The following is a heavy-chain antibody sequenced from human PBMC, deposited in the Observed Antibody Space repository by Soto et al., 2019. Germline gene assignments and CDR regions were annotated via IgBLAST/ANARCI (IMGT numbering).Heavy chain of an antibody. V-gene: IGHV3-23*01. D-gene: IGHD6-19*01. CDR1: GFTFSSYA. CDR3: AKDQTSVQWLVRGSFDI. J-gene: IGHJ3*02. Sequence: EVQLLESGGGLVQPGGSLRLSCAASGFTFSSYAMSWVRQAPGKGLEWVSAISGSDGSTYYADSVKGRFSISRDNSKNTLYLQMNSLRAEDTAVYYCAKDQTSVQWLVRGSFDIWGQGTMVTVSS. CDR2: ISGSDGST.